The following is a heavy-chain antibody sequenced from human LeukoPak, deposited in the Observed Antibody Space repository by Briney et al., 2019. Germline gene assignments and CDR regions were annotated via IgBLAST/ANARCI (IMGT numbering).Heavy chain of an antibody. CDR1: GFTFSNYP. Sequence: GGSLRLSCTASGFTFSNYPINFVRQAPGKGLDWVSAISGSGGSTYYADSVKGRFTISRDNSKNTLYLQMNSLRAEDTAVYYCAKCVSTTYYYDSSGYRDAFDIWGQGTMVTVSS. CDR3: AKCVSTTYYYDSSGYRDAFDI. V-gene: IGHV3-23*01. D-gene: IGHD3-22*01. CDR2: ISGSGGST. J-gene: IGHJ3*02.